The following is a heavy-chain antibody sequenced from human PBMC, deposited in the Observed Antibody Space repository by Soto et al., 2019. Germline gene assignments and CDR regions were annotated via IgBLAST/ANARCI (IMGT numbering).Heavy chain of an antibody. J-gene: IGHJ6*02. CDR2: IYPGDSDT. V-gene: IGHV5-51*01. Sequence: PGESLRISCKGSGYSFTSYWIGWVRQMPGKGLEWMGIIYPGDSDTRYSPSFQGQVTISADKSISTAYLQWSSLKASDTAIYYCARTAAAGKYYYGVDVWGQGTTVTVSS. CDR3: ARTAAAGKYYYGVDV. D-gene: IGHD6-13*01. CDR1: GYSFTSYW.